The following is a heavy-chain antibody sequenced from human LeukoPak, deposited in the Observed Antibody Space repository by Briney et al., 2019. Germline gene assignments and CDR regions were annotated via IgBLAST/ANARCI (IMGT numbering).Heavy chain of an antibody. Sequence: GGSRRLSCAAPGFTFSSYWMHLVRQAPGKGLVWVSPVNTDGRSTSYADSVKGRFTISRDNAKNTLYLQMDILRAEDTAVYYCAREGRIMGATIDYWGQGALVTVSS. CDR2: VNTDGRST. CDR1: GFTFSSYW. D-gene: IGHD1-26*01. V-gene: IGHV3-74*01. CDR3: AREGRIMGATIDY. J-gene: IGHJ4*02.